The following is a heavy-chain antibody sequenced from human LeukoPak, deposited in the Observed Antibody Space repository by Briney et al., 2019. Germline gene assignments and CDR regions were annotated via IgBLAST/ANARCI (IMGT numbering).Heavy chain of an antibody. V-gene: IGHV3-21*01. J-gene: IGHJ6*03. CDR3: ATICSTSCYGYYVDV. CDR2: ITSSSSHI. CDR1: GFTFSSYS. D-gene: IGHD2-2*01. Sequence: SGGSLRLSCAASGFTFSSYSMNWVRQAPGKGLEWVSSITSSSSHIYNADSVKGRFTISRDNAKNSLSLQMNSLRVEDTAVYYCATICSTSCYGYYVDVWGKGTTVTVSS.